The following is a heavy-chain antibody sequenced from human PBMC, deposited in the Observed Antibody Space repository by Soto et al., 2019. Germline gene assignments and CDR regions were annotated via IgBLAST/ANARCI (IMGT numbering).Heavy chain of an antibody. D-gene: IGHD1-26*01. V-gene: IGHV1-18*01. J-gene: IGHJ6*02. CDR3: ARDGWELPYYGMDV. CDR1: GYTFTSYG. Sequence: ASLKVSCKASGYTFTSYGISWVRQAPGQGLEWMGWISAYNGNTNYAQKLQGRVTMTTDTSTSTAYMELRNLRSDDTAVYYCARDGWELPYYGMDVWGQGTTVTVSS. CDR2: ISAYNGNT.